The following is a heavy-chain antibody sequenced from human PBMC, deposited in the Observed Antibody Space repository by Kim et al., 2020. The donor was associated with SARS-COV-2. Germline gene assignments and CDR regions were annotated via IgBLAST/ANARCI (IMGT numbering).Heavy chain of an antibody. Sequence: GGSLRLSCVASGFTLSTCAMTWVRQAPGKGLEWVASISARGVTYYADSGKGRFTVSRDSSKNTLDLQMNSLRAEDTALYYCATRPCDGGYAPWDYWGQGTLVTVSS. CDR1: GFTLSTCA. CDR2: ISARGVT. J-gene: IGHJ4*02. CDR3: ATRPCDGGYAPWDY. V-gene: IGHV3-23*01. D-gene: IGHD2-2*01.